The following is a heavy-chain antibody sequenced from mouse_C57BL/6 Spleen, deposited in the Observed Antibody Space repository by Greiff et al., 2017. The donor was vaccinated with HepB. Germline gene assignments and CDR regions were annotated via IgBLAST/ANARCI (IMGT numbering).Heavy chain of an antibody. CDR1: GFTFSDYG. CDR3: ARSSYFDV. Sequence: EVQRVESGGGLVQPGGSLKLSCAASGFTFSDYGMAWVRQAPRKGPEWVAFISNLAYSIYYADTVTGRFTISRENAKNTLYLEMSSLRSEDTAMYYCARSSYFDVWGTGTTVTVSS. J-gene: IGHJ1*03. CDR2: ISNLAYSI. V-gene: IGHV5-15*01.